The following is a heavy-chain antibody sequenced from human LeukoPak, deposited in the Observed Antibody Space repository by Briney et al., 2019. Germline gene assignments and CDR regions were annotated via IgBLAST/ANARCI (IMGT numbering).Heavy chain of an antibody. CDR1: GFTFSNYW. D-gene: IGHD4-17*01. CDR3: ARLPMVTFRRDWYFDL. V-gene: IGHV3-74*01. Sequence: GGSLRLSCAASGFTFSNYWMHWVRQAPGKGLVWVSRIISDGSITSYADSVKGRFTISRDNAKNTLYLQMNSLRAEDTAVYYCARLPMVTFRRDWYFDLWGRGTLVTVSS. J-gene: IGHJ2*01. CDR2: IISDGSIT.